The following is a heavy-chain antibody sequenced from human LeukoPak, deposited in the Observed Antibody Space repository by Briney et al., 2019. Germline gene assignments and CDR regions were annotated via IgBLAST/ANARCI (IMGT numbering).Heavy chain of an antibody. D-gene: IGHD3-3*01. V-gene: IGHV3-23*01. CDR1: GFTFSSYA. CDR3: ARAYYDFWSGYYSLGGYYFDY. Sequence: PGGSLRLSCAASGFTFSSYAMSWVRQAPGKGLEWVSAISGSGGSTYYADSVKGRFTISRDNSKNTLYLQMNSLRAEDTAVYYCARAYYDFWSGYYSLGGYYFDYWGQGTLVTVSS. J-gene: IGHJ4*02. CDR2: ISGSGGST.